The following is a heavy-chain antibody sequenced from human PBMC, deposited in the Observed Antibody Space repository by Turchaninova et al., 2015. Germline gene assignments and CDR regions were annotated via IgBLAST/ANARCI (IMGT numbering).Heavy chain of an antibody. D-gene: IGHD6-6*01. Sequence: GGGLVKPGGSLRLSCAASRITFSDYYMSWIRQAPGKGLEWVSYITSSGSYTNYADSVKGRFTIPRDNAKNLLYLQMNSLRAEDTAVYFCAREAARPDYWGQGTMVTVSS. V-gene: IGHV3-11*05. CDR3: AREAARPDY. CDR1: RITFSDYY. CDR2: ITSSGSYT. J-gene: IGHJ4*02.